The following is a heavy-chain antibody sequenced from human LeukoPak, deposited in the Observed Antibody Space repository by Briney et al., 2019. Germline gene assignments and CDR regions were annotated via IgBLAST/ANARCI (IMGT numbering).Heavy chain of an antibody. CDR2: IYYSVST. CDR3: ARPRWGGPLGYYYYGMDV. Sequence: SETLSLTCTVSGGSISSYYWSWIRQPPGKGLEWIGYIYYSVSTNYNPSLKSRVTISVDTSKNQFSLKLSSVTAADTAVYYCARPRWGGPLGYYYYGMDVWGQGTTVTVSS. J-gene: IGHJ6*02. V-gene: IGHV4-59*08. D-gene: IGHD5-24*01. CDR1: GGSISSYY.